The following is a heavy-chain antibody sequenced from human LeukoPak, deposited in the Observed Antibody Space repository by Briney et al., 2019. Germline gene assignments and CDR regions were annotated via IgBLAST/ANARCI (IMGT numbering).Heavy chain of an antibody. CDR1: GGSISSYY. V-gene: IGHV4-4*07. CDR2: IYTSGST. D-gene: IGHD2-15*01. J-gene: IGHJ3*02. CDR3: ARDFRCSGGSHYSDAFDI. Sequence: PSETLSLTCTVSGGSISSYYWSWIRQPAGKGLEWIGRIYTSGSTNYNPSLKSRVTMSVDTSKNQFSLKLSSVTAADTAVYYCARDFRCSGGSHYSDAFDIWGQGTMVTVSS.